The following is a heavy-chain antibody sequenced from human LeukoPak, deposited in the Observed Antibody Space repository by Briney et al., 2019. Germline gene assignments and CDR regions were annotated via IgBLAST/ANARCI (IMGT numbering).Heavy chain of an antibody. CDR3: AENPDTVIERIGTTFDH. CDR2: ISGSGAGT. D-gene: IGHD3-10*01. CDR1: GFTFSNYA. V-gene: IGHV3-23*01. Sequence: GGSLRLSCAASGFTFSNYAMSWVRQTQGKGLEWVSTISGSGAGTYYPESVRGRFTITRDNSKNTLYLQLHSLRAEDTAAYFCAENPDTVIERIGTTFDHWGQGTRVTVSA. J-gene: IGHJ4*02.